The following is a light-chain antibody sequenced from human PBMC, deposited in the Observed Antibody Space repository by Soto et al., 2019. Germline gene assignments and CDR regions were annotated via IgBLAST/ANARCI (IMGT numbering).Light chain of an antibody. J-gene: IGLJ1*01. V-gene: IGLV2-14*01. CDR3: SSYASSRTYV. CDR1: SSDIGAYNH. CDR2: EVS. Sequence: QSALTQPASVSGSPGQSITVSCTGTSSDIGAYNHVSWYQQYPGKAPKVMIYEVSNRPSGVSNRFSGSKSDNTASLTISGLQAEDEADYFCSSYASSRTYVFGSGTKVTVL.